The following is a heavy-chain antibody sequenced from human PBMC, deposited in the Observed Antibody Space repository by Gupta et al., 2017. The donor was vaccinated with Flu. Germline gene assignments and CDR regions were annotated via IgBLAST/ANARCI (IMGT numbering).Heavy chain of an antibody. CDR1: GFTFSDFW. CDR3: ARGPAFYYDTSGSLPVDY. D-gene: IGHD3-22*01. Sequence: EVQLVESGGGLVQPGGSLRLSCAASGFTFSDFWMSWVRQAPGEGLEWVANIKQDGSETNYVGSVKGRLTISRDNAKNSLYLQMNSLRAEDSAVYYCARGPAFYYDTSGSLPVDYWGQGTLVTVSS. J-gene: IGHJ4*02. V-gene: IGHV3-7*01. CDR2: IKQDGSET.